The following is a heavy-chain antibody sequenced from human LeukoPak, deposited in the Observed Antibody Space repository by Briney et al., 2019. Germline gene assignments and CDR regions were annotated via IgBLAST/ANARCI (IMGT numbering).Heavy chain of an antibody. CDR2: IIPILDIA. Sequence: SVKVSCKASGGTFSSYAISWVRQAPGQGLECMGRIIPILDIATYAQKFQGRVTITADKSTSTAYIELSSLSSEDTAVYYCARDQGVTDPPPYGLDVWGQGTTVTVSS. CDR3: ARDQGVTDPPPYGLDV. D-gene: IGHD3-10*01. V-gene: IGHV1-69*04. J-gene: IGHJ6*02. CDR1: GGTFSSYA.